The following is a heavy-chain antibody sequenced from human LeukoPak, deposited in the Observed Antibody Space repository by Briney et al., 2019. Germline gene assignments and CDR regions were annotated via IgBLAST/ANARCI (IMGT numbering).Heavy chain of an antibody. CDR1: GYTFTSYD. J-gene: IGHJ4*02. CDR3: ARDDVDTPPFDY. V-gene: IGHV1-8*01. Sequence: ASVKVSCKASGYTFTSYDINWVRQATGQGLEWMGWMNPNSGNTGYAQKFQGRVTMTRNTSISTAYMELSSLRSEDTAVYYCARDDVDTPPFDYLGRGTLVTVSS. CDR2: MNPNSGNT. D-gene: IGHD5-18*01.